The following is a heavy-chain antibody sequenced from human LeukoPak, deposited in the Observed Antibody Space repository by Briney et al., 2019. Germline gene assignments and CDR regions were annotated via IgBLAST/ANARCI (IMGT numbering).Heavy chain of an antibody. J-gene: IGHJ4*02. V-gene: IGHV4-34*01. CDR3: ARNDATRTFWS. CDR2: INHSGST. D-gene: IGHD4/OR15-4a*01. CDR1: GGSFSGYY. Sequence: SETLSLTCAVYGGSFSGYYWSWIRQPPGKGLEWIGEINHSGSTNYNPSLKSRVTISVDTSKNQFSLKLSSVTAADTAVYYCARNDATRTFWSWGQGTLVTVSS.